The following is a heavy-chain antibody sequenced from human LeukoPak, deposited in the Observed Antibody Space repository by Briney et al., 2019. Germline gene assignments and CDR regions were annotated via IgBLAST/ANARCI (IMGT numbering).Heavy chain of an antibody. CDR3: AKDEGYGGNLENYYFGMDV. Sequence: PGGSLRLSCAASGFTFDDYAMHWVRQAPGKGLEWVSLISGDGDYTYYADSVKGRFTISRDNSKNSLYLQMSSLRTERSALYYCAKDEGYGGNLENYYFGMDVWGQGTTVIVPS. V-gene: IGHV3-43*02. CDR1: GFTFDDYA. CDR2: ISGDGDYT. D-gene: IGHD4-23*01. J-gene: IGHJ6*02.